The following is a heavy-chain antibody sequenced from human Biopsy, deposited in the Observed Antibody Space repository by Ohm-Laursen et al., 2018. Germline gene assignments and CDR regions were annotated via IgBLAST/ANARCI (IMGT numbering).Heavy chain of an antibody. CDR3: ARDYDTSGYYYVS. Sequence: GTLSLTCTVSGGSISNNNYYWGWIRQPPGKGLEWIGSIFYRGSTHYNPSLKSRVNISVDTSKNQFSLKLKSVTAADTAVYYCARDYDTSGYYYVSWGQGTLVTVSS. D-gene: IGHD3-22*01. CDR2: IFYRGST. J-gene: IGHJ5*02. CDR1: GGSISNNNYY. V-gene: IGHV4-39*01.